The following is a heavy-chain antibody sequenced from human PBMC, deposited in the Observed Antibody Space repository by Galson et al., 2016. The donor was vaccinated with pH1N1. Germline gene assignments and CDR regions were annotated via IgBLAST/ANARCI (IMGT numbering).Heavy chain of an antibody. J-gene: IGHJ6*02. CDR3: TKDLSSTRNYGMDV. V-gene: IGHV3-30*18. CDR1: GFTFSSYG. D-gene: IGHD2-2*01. Sequence: SLRLSCAASGFTFSSYGMHWVRQAPGKGLEWVAVIWYDGSNKYYADSVKGRFTISRDNSKNTLYLQMNSLRAEGTAMYYCTKDLSSTRNYGMDVWGQGTTVTVSS. CDR2: IWYDGSNK.